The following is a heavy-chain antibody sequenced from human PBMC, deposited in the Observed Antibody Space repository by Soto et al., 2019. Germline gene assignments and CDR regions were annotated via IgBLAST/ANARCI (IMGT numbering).Heavy chain of an antibody. J-gene: IGHJ5*02. V-gene: IGHV3-23*01. CDR3: AKESRITMIVVVTRRVWFDP. CDR1: GFTFSSYA. CDR2: ISGSGGST. D-gene: IGHD3-22*01. Sequence: GSLRLSCAASGFTFSSYAMSCVRQAPGKGLEWVSAISGSGGSTYYADSVKGRFTISRDNSKNTLYLQMNSLRAEDTAVYYCAKESRITMIVVVTRRVWFDPWGQGTLVTVSS.